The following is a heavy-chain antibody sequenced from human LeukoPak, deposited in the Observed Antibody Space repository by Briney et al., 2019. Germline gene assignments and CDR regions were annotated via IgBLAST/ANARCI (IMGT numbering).Heavy chain of an antibody. Sequence: SVKVSCKASGFTFTSSAMQWVRQARGQRLEWIGWIVVGSGNTNFAQKIQERVTITRDMSTSTAYMELSSLRSEDTAVYYCAAVLDYYGSADPFFDPWGQGTLVTVSS. V-gene: IGHV1-58*02. CDR3: AAVLDYYGSADPFFDP. CDR2: IVVGSGNT. CDR1: GFTFTSSA. D-gene: IGHD3-10*01. J-gene: IGHJ5*02.